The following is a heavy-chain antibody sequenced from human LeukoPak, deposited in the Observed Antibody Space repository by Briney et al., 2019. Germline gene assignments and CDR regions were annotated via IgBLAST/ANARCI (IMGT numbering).Heavy chain of an antibody. Sequence: SETLSLTCTVSGGSIGSYYWSWIRQPPGKGLEWIGYVYYSGSTKYNPSFNSRVTISVDTSKNQFSLKLSSVTAADTAVYYCARRVNYYDTSFDYWGQGTLVTAPS. CDR2: VYYSGST. D-gene: IGHD3-22*01. CDR3: ARRVNYYDTSFDY. J-gene: IGHJ4*02. V-gene: IGHV4-59*01. CDR1: GGSIGSYY.